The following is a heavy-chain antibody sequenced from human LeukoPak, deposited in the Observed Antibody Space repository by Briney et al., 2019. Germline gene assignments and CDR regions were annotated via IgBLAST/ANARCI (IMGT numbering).Heavy chain of an antibody. Sequence: GGSLRLSCAASGFTFSDYYMSWIRQAPGKGLEWVSYISGGGTTIYYADSVKGRFTISRDNAKNSLYLQMNSLRAEDAAVYYCARDRTSSSWRPDSFDIWGQGTMVTVSP. J-gene: IGHJ3*02. CDR1: GFTFSDYY. D-gene: IGHD6-13*01. CDR3: ARDRTSSSWRPDSFDI. V-gene: IGHV3-11*01. CDR2: ISGGGTTI.